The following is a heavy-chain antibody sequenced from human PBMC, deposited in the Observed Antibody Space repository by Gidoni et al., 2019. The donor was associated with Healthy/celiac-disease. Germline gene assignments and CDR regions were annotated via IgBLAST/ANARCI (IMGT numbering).Heavy chain of an antibody. D-gene: IGHD3-22*01. J-gene: IGHJ3*02. Sequence: EVQLVESGGGMVKPGGSLRLSCAASGFTFRSYSMNWVRQAPGKGLEWVSSISSSSSYIYYADSVKGRFTISRDNAKNSLYLQMNSLRAEDTAVYYCARVADYYDSSGYYYEGDAFDIWGQGTMVTVSS. CDR2: ISSSSSYI. CDR3: ARVADYYDSSGYYYEGDAFDI. CDR1: GFTFRSYS. V-gene: IGHV3-21*01.